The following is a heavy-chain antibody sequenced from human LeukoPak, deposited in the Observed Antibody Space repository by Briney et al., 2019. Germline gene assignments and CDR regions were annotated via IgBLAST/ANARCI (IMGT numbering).Heavy chain of an antibody. D-gene: IGHD2-15*01. CDR1: GFTFSSYS. V-gene: IGHV3-21*01. CDR2: ISSSSSYI. Sequence: GGSLRLSCVTSGFTFSSYSMNWVRQAPGKGLEWVSSISSSSSYIYYADSVKGRFTISRDNAKNSLYLQMNSPRVEDTAVYYCAVSGGDYWGQGTLVTVSS. J-gene: IGHJ4*02. CDR3: AVSGGDY.